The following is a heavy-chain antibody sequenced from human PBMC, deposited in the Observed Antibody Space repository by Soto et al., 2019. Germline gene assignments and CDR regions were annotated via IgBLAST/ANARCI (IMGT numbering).Heavy chain of an antibody. J-gene: IGHJ3*01. CDR2: ISGSGSFT. V-gene: IGHV3-23*01. Sequence: GGSLRLSCAASGFTFSTYAMHWVRQGPGKGLEWVSAISGSGSFTYYADSVKGRFTISRDNAKNSLYLQMNSLRAEDTAVYYCARDQLYYNDISGRPLNAFDVWGQGTMVTVSS. CDR3: ARDQLYYNDISGRPLNAFDV. CDR1: GFTFSTYA. D-gene: IGHD3-22*01.